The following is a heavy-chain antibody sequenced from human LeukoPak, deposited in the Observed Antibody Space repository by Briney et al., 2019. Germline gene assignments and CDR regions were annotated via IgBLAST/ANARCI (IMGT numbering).Heavy chain of an antibody. CDR1: GFTLTNFR. CDR3: AKGSGHYYFDY. D-gene: IGHD2-21*02. Sequence: GGSLRLSCVVSGFTLTNFRMNWVRQAPGKGLEWVSYLSGSTGTMYYADSVKGRFTISRDTAKNSLYLQMNSLRAEDTAVYYCAKGSGHYYFDYWGQGTLVTVSS. CDR2: LSGSTGTM. J-gene: IGHJ4*02. V-gene: IGHV3-48*01.